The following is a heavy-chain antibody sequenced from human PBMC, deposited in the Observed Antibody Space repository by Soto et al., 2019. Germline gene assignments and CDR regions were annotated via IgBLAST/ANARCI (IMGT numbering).Heavy chain of an antibody. Sequence: QVQLQQWGAGLLKPSQTLSLTCAVYGGSFSDYYWSWIRQPPGKELEWIGEINLSGGTKYSASLNSRITISVDTSKNQFSLDLSSVTAADTAVYYCARRGDYYDSSGDAFDIWGQGTMVTVSS. D-gene: IGHD3-22*01. V-gene: IGHV4-34*01. CDR2: INLSGGT. CDR1: GGSFSDYY. J-gene: IGHJ3*02. CDR3: ARRGDYYDSSGDAFDI.